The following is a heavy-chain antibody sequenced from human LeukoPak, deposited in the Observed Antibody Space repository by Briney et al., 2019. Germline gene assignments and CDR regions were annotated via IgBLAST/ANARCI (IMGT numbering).Heavy chain of an antibody. CDR3: ASPYYYGSGSYYR. J-gene: IGHJ4*02. CDR1: GGSFSGYY. CDR2: INHSGST. V-gene: IGHV4-34*01. Sequence: PSETLSLTXAVYGGSFSGYYWSWIRQPPGKGLEWIGEINHSGSTNYNPSLKSRVTISVDTSKNQFSLKLSSVTAADTAVYYCASPYYYGSGSYYRWGQGTLDTVSS. D-gene: IGHD3-10*01.